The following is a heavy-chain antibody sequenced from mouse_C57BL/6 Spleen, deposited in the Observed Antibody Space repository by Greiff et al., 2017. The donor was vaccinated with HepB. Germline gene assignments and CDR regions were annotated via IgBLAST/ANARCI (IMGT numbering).Heavy chain of an antibody. CDR2: INPYNGGT. CDR3: ARYDYDGNYYAMDY. Sequence: EVQLQQSGPVLVKPGASVKMSCKASGYTFTDYYMNWVKQSHGKSLEWIGVINPYNGGTSYNQKFKGKATLTVDKSSSTAYMELNSLTSEDSAVYYGARYDYDGNYYAMDYWGQGTSVTVSS. J-gene: IGHJ4*01. D-gene: IGHD2-4*01. V-gene: IGHV1-19*01. CDR1: GYTFTDYY.